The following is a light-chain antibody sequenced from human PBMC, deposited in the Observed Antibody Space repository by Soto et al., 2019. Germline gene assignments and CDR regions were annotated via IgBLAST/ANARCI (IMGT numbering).Light chain of an antibody. CDR3: QQYNSYSWT. V-gene: IGKV1-5*03. CDR2: KAS. J-gene: IGKJ1*01. Sequence: DIQMTQSPSTLSASVGDRVTITCRASQSISSWLAWYQQKPGKAPKLLIYKASSLESGVPSRFSGSGSGTEFTLTISSLQPDVFATYYCQQYNSYSWTFGQGTKVDNK. CDR1: QSISSW.